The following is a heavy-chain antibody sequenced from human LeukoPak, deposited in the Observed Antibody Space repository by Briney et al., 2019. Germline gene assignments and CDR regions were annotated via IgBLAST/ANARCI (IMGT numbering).Heavy chain of an antibody. J-gene: IGHJ5*02. CDR3: ARDQVVVTANSVRFDP. D-gene: IGHD2-21*02. CDR2: ISAYNGNT. V-gene: IGHV1-18*01. CDR1: GYTFTDFG. Sequence: ASVKVSCKASGYTFTDFGISWVRQAPGQGLEWMGWISAYNGNTNYAQKLQGRVTMTTDTSTSTAYMELRSLRSDDTAVYYCARDQVVVTANSVRFDPWGQGTLVTVSS.